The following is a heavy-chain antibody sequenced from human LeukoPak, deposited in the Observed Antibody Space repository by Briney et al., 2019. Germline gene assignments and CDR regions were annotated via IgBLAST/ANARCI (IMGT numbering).Heavy chain of an antibody. Sequence: ASVKVSCKASGYTFIGYYMHWVRQAPGQGLEWMGWINPNSGGTNYAQKFQGRVTMTRDTSISTAYMELSRLRSDDTAVYYCASGVGSSSGAFDIWGQGTMVTVSS. J-gene: IGHJ3*02. V-gene: IGHV1-2*02. D-gene: IGHD6-6*01. CDR3: ASGVGSSSGAFDI. CDR1: GYTFIGYY. CDR2: INPNSGGT.